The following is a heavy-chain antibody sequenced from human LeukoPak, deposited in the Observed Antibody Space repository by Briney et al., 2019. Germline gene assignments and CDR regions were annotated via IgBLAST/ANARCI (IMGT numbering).Heavy chain of an antibody. Sequence: SETLSLTCTVSGGSISSYYWSWIRQPAGKGLEWIGRIYTSGSTNYNPSHKSRVTMSVDTSKNQFSLKLSSVTAADTAVYFCARAIWYGSGTTAFDYWGQGTLVTVSP. V-gene: IGHV4-4*07. CDR2: IYTSGST. J-gene: IGHJ4*02. CDR3: ARAIWYGSGTTAFDY. CDR1: GGSISSYY. D-gene: IGHD3-10*01.